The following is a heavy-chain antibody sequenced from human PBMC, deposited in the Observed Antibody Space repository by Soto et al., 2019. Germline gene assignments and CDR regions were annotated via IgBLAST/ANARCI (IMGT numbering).Heavy chain of an antibody. CDR2: ISGSGSTI. Sequence: PGGSLRLSCAASGFTFSSYAVSWVRQAPGKGPEWISSISGSGSTIYYADSVKGRFTISRDNSKSTLYLQMSSLRAEDTAVYYCAKVFYYYDRSGYYYFDYWGQGTLVTVSS. V-gene: IGHV3-23*01. CDR3: AKVFYYYDRSGYYYFDY. J-gene: IGHJ4*02. D-gene: IGHD3-22*01. CDR1: GFTFSSYA.